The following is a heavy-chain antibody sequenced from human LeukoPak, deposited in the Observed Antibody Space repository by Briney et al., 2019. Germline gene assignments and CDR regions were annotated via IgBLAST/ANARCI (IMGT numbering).Heavy chain of an antibody. CDR1: GYTFTGYY. Sequence: GASVKVSCKASGYTFTGYYMHWVRQAPGQGLEWMGWINPNSGGTNYAQKFQGRVTMTRDTSISTAYMELRSLRSDDTAVYYCARDQTQIWFGEGLWYFDYWGQGTLVTVSS. D-gene: IGHD3-10*01. CDR2: INPNSGGT. J-gene: IGHJ4*02. CDR3: ARDQTQIWFGEGLWYFDY. V-gene: IGHV1-2*02.